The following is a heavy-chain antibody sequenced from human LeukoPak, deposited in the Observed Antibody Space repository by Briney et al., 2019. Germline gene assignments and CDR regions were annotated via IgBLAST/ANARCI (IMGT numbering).Heavy chain of an antibody. Sequence: GGSLRLSCAASGLTFSNYAMSWVRQAPGKGLDWVSAISGTGGTTYYADSVKGRFTISRDNSNNTLYLQMNSLRAEDTAVYYCAGGPSYYYDSRWFDPWGQGTLVTVSS. CDR2: ISGTGGTT. CDR1: GLTFSNYA. D-gene: IGHD3-22*01. V-gene: IGHV3-23*01. CDR3: AGGPSYYYDSRWFDP. J-gene: IGHJ5*02.